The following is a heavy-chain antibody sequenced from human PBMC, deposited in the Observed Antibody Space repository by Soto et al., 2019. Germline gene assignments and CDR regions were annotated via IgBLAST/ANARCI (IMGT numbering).Heavy chain of an antibody. CDR3: TRIYCTTTSCFINGMDV. V-gene: IGHV4-38-2*01. Sequence: SETLSLTCAVSGYVITNGYHWGWIRQPPGKELEWIGTIPHSGDTYYNPSLKSRVTISIDTAKNHLSLILSSVTAADTATYYCTRIYCTTTSCFINGMDVWGQGTTVTVSS. CDR2: IPHSGDT. J-gene: IGHJ6*02. D-gene: IGHD2-2*01. CDR1: GYVITNGYH.